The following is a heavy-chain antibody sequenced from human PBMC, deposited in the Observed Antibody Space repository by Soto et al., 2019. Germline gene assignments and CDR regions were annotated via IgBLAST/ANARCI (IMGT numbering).Heavy chain of an antibody. V-gene: IGHV1-18*01. CDR3: ARGRYGDY. J-gene: IGHJ4*02. CDR2: ISAHNGNT. D-gene: IGHD1-1*01. CDR1: GYAFTTYG. Sequence: QVHLVQSGAEVKKPGASVKVSCKGSGYAFTTYGITWVRQAPGQGLGWMGWISAHNGNTNYAQKLQGRVTVTGDTSTSTAYMELRSLRSDDTAVYYCARGRYGDYWGQGALVTVSS.